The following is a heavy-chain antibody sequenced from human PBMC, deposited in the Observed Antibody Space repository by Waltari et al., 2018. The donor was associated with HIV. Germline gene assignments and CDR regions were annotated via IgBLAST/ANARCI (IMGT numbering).Heavy chain of an antibody. J-gene: IGHJ4*02. CDR2: IYYSGST. Sequence: QVQLQESGPGLVKPSQTLSLTCTVSGGSISSGDYYWSWIRQPPGKGLEWIGYIYYSGSTSYTPSRKSRVTISVDRSKNQFSLKLSSVTAADTAVYYCASMHYYDSSGYPPLFDYWGQGTLVTVSS. CDR1: GGSISSGDYY. V-gene: IGHV4-30-4*08. CDR3: ASMHYYDSSGYPPLFDY. D-gene: IGHD3-22*01.